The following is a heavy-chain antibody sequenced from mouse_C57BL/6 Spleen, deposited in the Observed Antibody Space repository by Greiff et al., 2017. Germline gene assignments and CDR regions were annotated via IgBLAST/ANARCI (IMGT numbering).Heavy chain of an antibody. D-gene: IGHD1-1*01. V-gene: IGHV5-6*01. CDR2: ISSGGSYT. CDR3: ARRRSSYWYFDV. J-gene: IGHJ1*03. Sequence: EVQVVESGGDLVKPGGSLKLSCAASGFTFSSYGMSWVRQTPDKRLEWVATISSGGSYTYYPDSVKGRFTISRDNAKNTLYLQMSSLKSEDTAMYYCARRRSSYWYFDVWGTGTTVTVSS. CDR1: GFTFSSYG.